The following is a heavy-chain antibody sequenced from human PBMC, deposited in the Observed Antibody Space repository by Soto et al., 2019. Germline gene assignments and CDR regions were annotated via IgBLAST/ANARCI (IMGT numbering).Heavy chain of an antibody. CDR1: GYTFSGYA. J-gene: IGHJ4*02. V-gene: IGHV1-2*04. CDR2: IIPISGST. CDR3: ARSLIAAAGTFKFDY. D-gene: IGHD6-13*01. Sequence: ALLKGSCKAAGYTFSGYASSWVRHTPGQGLEWMGWIIPISGSTNYAQKFQGWVTMTRDTSISTAYMELSRLRSDDTAVYYCARSLIAAAGTFKFDYWGQGTLVT.